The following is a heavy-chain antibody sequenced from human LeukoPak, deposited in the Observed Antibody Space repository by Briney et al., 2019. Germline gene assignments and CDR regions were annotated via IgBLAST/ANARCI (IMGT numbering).Heavy chain of an antibody. J-gene: IGHJ4*02. V-gene: IGHV1-18*01. CDR2: ISAYNGNT. D-gene: IGHD3-22*01. CDR1: GYTFTSYG. Sequence: ASVKVSCKASGYTFTSYGISWVRQAPGQGLEWMGWISAYNGNTNYAQKLQGRVTMTTDTSTSTAYMELRSLRSDDTAAYFCARVRFYDSSGQYYPYRFDYWGQGTLVTVSS. CDR3: ARVRFYDSSGQYYPYRFDY.